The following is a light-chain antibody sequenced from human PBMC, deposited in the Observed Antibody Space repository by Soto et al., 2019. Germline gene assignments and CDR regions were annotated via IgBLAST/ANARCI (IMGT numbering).Light chain of an antibody. CDR2: DTS. CDR3: QQYNSY. CDR1: QNINNW. J-gene: IGKJ1*01. Sequence: DIQMTQSPSTLSASVGDRVTITFRASQNINNWLAWYQQKPGKAPKVLIYDTSNLESGVPSRFSGSGSGTEFTLTISSLQRDDVATYSCQQYNSYFGQGTKVEIK. V-gene: IGKV1-5*01.